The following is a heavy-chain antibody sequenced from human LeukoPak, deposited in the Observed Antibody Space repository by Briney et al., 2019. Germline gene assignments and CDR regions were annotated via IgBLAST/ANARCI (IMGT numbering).Heavy chain of an antibody. CDR3: ARGTVVVPAAMSY. V-gene: IGHV3-21*01. D-gene: IGHD2-2*01. CDR2: ISSSSSYI. CDR1: GFTFSSYS. J-gene: IGHJ4*02. Sequence: GGSLRLSCAASGFTFSSYSMNWVRQAPGKGLEWVSSISSSSSYIYYADSVKGRFTISRDNAKNSLYLQMNSLRAEDTAVYYCARGTVVVPAAMSYWGQGTLVTVSS.